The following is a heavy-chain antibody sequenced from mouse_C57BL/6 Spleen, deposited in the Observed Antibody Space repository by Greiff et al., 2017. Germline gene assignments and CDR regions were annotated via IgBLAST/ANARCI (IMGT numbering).Heavy chain of an antibody. CDR1: GYTFTSYW. CDR2: FHPNSGST. D-gene: IGHD2-3*01. J-gene: IGHJ4*01. V-gene: IGHV1-64*01. CDR3: ANDGYYAMDY. Sequence: QVQLQQPGAELVKPGASVKLSCKASGYTFTSYWMHWVKQSPGQGLEWIGMFHPNSGSTNYNEKLKSKATLTVDKSSSTAYMQLSSLTSEDSAVYYCANDGYYAMDYWGQGTSVTVSS.